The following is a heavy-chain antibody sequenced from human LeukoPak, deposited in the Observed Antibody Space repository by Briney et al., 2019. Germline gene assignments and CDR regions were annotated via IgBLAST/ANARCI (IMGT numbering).Heavy chain of an antibody. CDR3: ARHQDYGDYALDY. Sequence: SETLSLTCIVSGGSLSSYYWSWIRQPPGKGQEWIGYISYSGSTKYNPSLKSRVTISIDTSKKQFSLNLSSVTAADTAVYYCARHQDYGDYALDYWGQGTLVTVSS. V-gene: IGHV4-59*08. CDR2: ISYSGST. J-gene: IGHJ4*02. CDR1: GGSLSSYY. D-gene: IGHD4-17*01.